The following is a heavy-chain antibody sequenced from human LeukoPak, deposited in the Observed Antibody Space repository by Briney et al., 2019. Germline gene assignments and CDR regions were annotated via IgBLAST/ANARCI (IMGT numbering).Heavy chain of an antibody. D-gene: IGHD2-21*02. CDR2: IYPGDSDT. CDR3: ARAGYCGGDCYDYFDY. CDR1: GYSFTSYW. V-gene: IGHV5-51*01. Sequence: GESLKISCKGSGYSFTSYWIGWVRQMPGKGLEWMGIIYPGDSDTRHSPSFQGQVTISADKSISTAYLQWSSLKASDTAMYYCARAGYCGGDCYDYFDYWGQGTLVTVSS. J-gene: IGHJ4*02.